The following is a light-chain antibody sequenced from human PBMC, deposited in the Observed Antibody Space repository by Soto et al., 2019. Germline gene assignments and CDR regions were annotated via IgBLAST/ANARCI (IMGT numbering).Light chain of an antibody. CDR3: QQTYSTPPT. J-gene: IGKJ1*01. V-gene: IGKV1-39*01. CDR1: RSISTY. Sequence: DIQMTQSPSSLSASVGDRVTITCRASRSISTYLNWYQQKAGLAPKLLIYAASSLQSGVPSRFSGSGSGTDFTLTISSLQPEDFATYYCQQTYSTPPTFGQGTKVDI. CDR2: AAS.